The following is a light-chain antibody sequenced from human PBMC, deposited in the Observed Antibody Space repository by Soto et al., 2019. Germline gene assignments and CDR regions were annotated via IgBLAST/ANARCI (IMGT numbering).Light chain of an antibody. V-gene: IGLV2-14*01. CDR3: SSYSISTAYL. CDR1: SSDVGGYDY. Sequence: QSVLTQPASVPGSPVQSITISCTGTSSDVGGYDYVSWYQLHPGKAPKLMVFEVSNRPSGVSYRFSGSKSGNTASLTISGLQAEDEADYFCSSYSISTAYLFGTGTKVTVL. CDR2: EVS. J-gene: IGLJ1*01.